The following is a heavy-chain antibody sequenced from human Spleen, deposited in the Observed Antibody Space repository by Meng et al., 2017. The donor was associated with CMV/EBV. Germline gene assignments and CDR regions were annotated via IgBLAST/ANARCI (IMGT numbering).Heavy chain of an antibody. J-gene: IGHJ4*02. CDR3: ARGAWVRKKVVSKDFDY. CDR1: GGSFRGYY. Sequence: YGGSFRGYYWSWIRQPPGKGLEWIGEINHSGSTNYNPSLKSRVTISVDTSKNQFSLKLSSVTAADTAVYYCARGAWVRKKVVSKDFDYWGQGTLVTVSS. V-gene: IGHV4-34*01. D-gene: IGHD4-23*01. CDR2: INHSGST.